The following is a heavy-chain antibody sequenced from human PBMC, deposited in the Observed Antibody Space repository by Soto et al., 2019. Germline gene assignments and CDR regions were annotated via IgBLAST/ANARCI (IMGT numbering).Heavy chain of an antibody. CDR3: GANGGCGGDCYIFDY. CDR1: GFTFTSSA. J-gene: IGHJ4*02. V-gene: IGHV1-58*01. Sequence: QMQLVQSGPEVKKPGTSVKVSCKASGFTFTSSAVQWVRQARGQRLEWIGGIVVGSGNTNYAQKFQERVTITRDMDXXTAYRELSSLRSEDTAVYYCGANGGCGGDCYIFDYWGQGPLVTVSS. D-gene: IGHD2-21*02. CDR2: IVVGSGNT.